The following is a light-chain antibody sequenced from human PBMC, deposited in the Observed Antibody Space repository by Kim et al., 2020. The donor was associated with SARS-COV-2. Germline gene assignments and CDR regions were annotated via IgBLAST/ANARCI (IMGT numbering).Light chain of an antibody. CDR2: AAS. Sequence: SLAVGDEITIRCGASRGIDNFVAWFQQKPGKDPKSLIYAASILQSGVPSKFTGSGSGTDFTLSINNLQPEDSATYYCKQYDSYPLTFGGGTKLEI. J-gene: IGKJ4*01. CDR1: RGIDNF. CDR3: KQYDSYPLT. V-gene: IGKV1-16*02.